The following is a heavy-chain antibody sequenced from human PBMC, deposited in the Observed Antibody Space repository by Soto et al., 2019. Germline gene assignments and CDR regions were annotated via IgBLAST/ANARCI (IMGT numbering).Heavy chain of an antibody. CDR1: GYTFTSYG. J-gene: IGHJ3*02. CDR3: ARASYGVGANGHAFDI. CDR2: ISAYNGNT. V-gene: IGHV1-18*04. D-gene: IGHD1-26*01. Sequence: QVQLVQSGAEVRKPGSSVKVSCKASGYTFTSYGISWVRQAPGQGLEWMGWISAYNGNTNYAQKLQGRVTMTTDTSTSTAYMELRSLRSDDTAVYYCARASYGVGANGHAFDIWGQGTMVTVSS.